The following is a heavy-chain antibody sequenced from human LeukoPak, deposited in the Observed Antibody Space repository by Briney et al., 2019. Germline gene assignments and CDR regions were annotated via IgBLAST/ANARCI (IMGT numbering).Heavy chain of an antibody. Sequence: GGSLRLSCAAPELRFKTYSMNWLRQSPGKGLEWVASISLAGTYIDYADSVKGRFTISRDNGNNSLFLEMTSLRADDTAVYYCARGFCSGGTCYRITGTFDVWGHGTMVSVSS. CDR2: ISLAGTYI. CDR1: ELRFKTYS. J-gene: IGHJ3*01. V-gene: IGHV3-21*01. CDR3: ARGFCSGGTCYRITGTFDV. D-gene: IGHD2-15*01.